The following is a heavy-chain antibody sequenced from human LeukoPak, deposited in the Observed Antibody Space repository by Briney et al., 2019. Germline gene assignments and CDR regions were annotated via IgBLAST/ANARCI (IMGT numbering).Heavy chain of an antibody. Sequence: GASVTVSCKASGYTFTGFFMHWVRQAPGQGLEWMGWINPNIGDAYYAQKFQGRVTMTRDRSINTVYMELSRLTSDDTAVYYCARMDLDGGDSIGFDSWGQGTLVTVSS. J-gene: IGHJ5*01. CDR3: ARMDLDGGDSIGFDS. CDR2: INPNIGDA. CDR1: GYTFTGFF. V-gene: IGHV1-2*02. D-gene: IGHD2-21*02.